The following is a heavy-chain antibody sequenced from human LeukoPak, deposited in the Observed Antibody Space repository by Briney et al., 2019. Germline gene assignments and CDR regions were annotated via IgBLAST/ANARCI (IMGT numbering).Heavy chain of an antibody. J-gene: IGHJ6*03. CDR2: IYCSGST. Sequence: SETLSLTCTDSVGSICSSYWSWIRPRPGKGLEWRGYIYCSGSTNYNPSLKSRVTISVDTTKKRFRLKRSSVAAADTALYCCTSDGYYSYYYYMDVWGKGTTVTVSS. CDR1: VGSICSSY. D-gene: IGHD4-17*01. V-gene: IGHV4-59*01. CDR3: TSDGYYSYYYYMDV.